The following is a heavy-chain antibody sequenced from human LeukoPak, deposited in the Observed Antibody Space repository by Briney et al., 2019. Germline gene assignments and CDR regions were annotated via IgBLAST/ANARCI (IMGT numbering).Heavy chain of an antibody. D-gene: IGHD3-10*01. CDR3: ARHYYGSGSYYSRDAFDI. J-gene: IGHJ3*02. V-gene: IGHV4-39*07. CDR1: GGSIGSVGYY. CDR2: IYYSGST. Sequence: SETLSLTCTVSGGSIGSVGYYWGWIRQPPGKGLEWIGTIYYSGSTYYNPSLKSRVTISVDTSKNQFSLKLSSVTAADTAVYYCARHYYGSGSYYSRDAFDIWGQGTMVTVSS.